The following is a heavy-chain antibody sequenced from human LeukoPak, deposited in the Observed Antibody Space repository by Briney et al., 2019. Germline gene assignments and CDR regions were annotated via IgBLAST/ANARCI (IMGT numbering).Heavy chain of an antibody. D-gene: IGHD4-17*01. CDR1: GYTFTGYY. Sequence: ASVKVSCKASGYTFTGYYMHWVRQAPGQGLEWMGWINPNSGGTNYAQKFQGGVTMTRDTSISTAYMELSRLRSDDTAVYYCARDPYGDYVNYQLAGDLFDYWGQGTLVTVSS. CDR3: ARDPYGDYVNYQLAGDLFDY. J-gene: IGHJ4*02. V-gene: IGHV1-2*02. CDR2: INPNSGGT.